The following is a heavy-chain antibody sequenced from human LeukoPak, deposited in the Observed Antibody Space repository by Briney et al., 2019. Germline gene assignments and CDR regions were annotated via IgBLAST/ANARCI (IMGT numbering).Heavy chain of an antibody. CDR1: GGSISSGSYY. CDR2: IYTSGST. V-gene: IGHV4-61*02. J-gene: IGHJ4*02. Sequence: PSQTLSLTCTVSGGSISSGSYYWSWIRQPAGTGLERIGRIYTSGSTNYNPSLKSRVTISVDTSKNQFSLKPSSVTAADTAVYYCARSGYYDGADYWGQGTLVTVSS. CDR3: ARSGYYDGADY. D-gene: IGHD3-22*01.